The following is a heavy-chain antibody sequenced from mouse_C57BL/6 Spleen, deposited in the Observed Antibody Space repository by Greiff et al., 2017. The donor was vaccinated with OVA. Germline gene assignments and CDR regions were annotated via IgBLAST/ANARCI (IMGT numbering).Heavy chain of an antibody. CDR1: GYTFTDYY. D-gene: IGHD1-1*02. CDR3: ARYGVDDAMDY. CDR2: INPNNGGT. V-gene: IGHV1-26*01. J-gene: IGHJ4*01. Sequence: VQLQQSGPELVKPGASVKISCKASGYTFTDYYMNWVKQSHGKSLEWIGDINPNNGGTSYNQKFKGKATLTVDKSSSTAYMELRSLTSEDSAVYYCARYGVDDAMDYWGQGTSVTVSS.